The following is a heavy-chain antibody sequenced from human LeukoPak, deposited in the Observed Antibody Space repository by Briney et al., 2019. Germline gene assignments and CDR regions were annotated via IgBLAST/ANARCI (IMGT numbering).Heavy chain of an antibody. V-gene: IGHV4-4*07. CDR3: ARSLGYCTNGVCPRYFDY. CDR2: IYTSGST. J-gene: IGHJ4*02. CDR1: GGSISSYY. Sequence: SETLSLTCTVSGGSISSYYWSWIRQPAGKGLEWIGRIYTSGSTNYNPSLKSRVAMSVDTSKNQFSLKLSSVTAADTAVYYCARSLGYCTNGVCPRYFDYWGQGTLVTVSS. D-gene: IGHD2-8*01.